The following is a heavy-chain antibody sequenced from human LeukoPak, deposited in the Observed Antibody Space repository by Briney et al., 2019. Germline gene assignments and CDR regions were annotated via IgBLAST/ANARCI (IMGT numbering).Heavy chain of an antibody. CDR2: INPGNGDT. CDR1: GYTFTSYG. Sequence: ASVKVSCKASGYTFTSYGISWVRQAPGQGLEWMGWINPGNGDTKYSQNFQGRVTVTSDTSAATAYVELNSLTSEDTAVYYCARDDYGGNLDYWGQGTLVTVSS. CDR3: ARDDYGGNLDY. D-gene: IGHD4-23*01. J-gene: IGHJ4*02. V-gene: IGHV1-18*01.